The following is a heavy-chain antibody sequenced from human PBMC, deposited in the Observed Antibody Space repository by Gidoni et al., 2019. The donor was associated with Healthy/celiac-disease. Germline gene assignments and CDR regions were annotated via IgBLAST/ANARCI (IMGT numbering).Heavy chain of an antibody. D-gene: IGHD3-10*01. V-gene: IGHV4-34*01. CDR3: ARGRRGMVRGVIDY. CDR1: GGSFSGYY. Sequence: QVQLQQWGAGLLKPSETLSLTCAVEGGSFSGYYWSWIRQPPGKGLEWIGEINHSGSTNYNPSLKSRVTISVDTSKNQFSLKLSSVTAADTAVYYCARGRRGMVRGVIDYWGQGTLVTVSS. J-gene: IGHJ4*02. CDR2: INHSGST.